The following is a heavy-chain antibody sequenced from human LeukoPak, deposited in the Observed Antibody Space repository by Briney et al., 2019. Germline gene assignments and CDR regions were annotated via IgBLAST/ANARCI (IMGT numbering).Heavy chain of an antibody. CDR2: INHSGST. J-gene: IGHJ4*02. CDR3: KNSDSSGY. CDR1: GGSFSGYY. V-gene: IGHV4-34*01. D-gene: IGHD3-22*01. Sequence: SETLSLTCAVYGGSFSGYYWSWIRQPPGKGLEWIGEINHSGSTNYNPSLKSRVTISVDTFKNQFSLKLSSVTAADTAVYYCKNSDSSGYWGQGTLVTVSS.